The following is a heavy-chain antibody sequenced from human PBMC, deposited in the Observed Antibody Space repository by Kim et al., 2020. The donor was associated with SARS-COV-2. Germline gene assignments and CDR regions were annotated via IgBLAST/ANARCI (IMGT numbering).Heavy chain of an antibody. CDR3: AREVLCGSGCHKWFDP. D-gene: IGHD6-19*01. CDR2: IIPVLGTA. J-gene: IGHJ5*02. Sequence: SVKVSCKASGGTFRRYAFSWVRQAPGQGLEWMGWIIPVLGTAKYAQKFQGRGTITADESTSTVYMELSSLTSEDTAVYYCAREVLCGSGCHKWFDPWGQ. CDR1: GGTFRRYA. V-gene: IGHV1-69*11.